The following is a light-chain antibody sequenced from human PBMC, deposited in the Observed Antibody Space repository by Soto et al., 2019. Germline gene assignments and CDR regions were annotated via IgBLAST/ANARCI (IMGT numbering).Light chain of an antibody. CDR1: QSVGSN. J-gene: IGKJ1*01. V-gene: IGKV3-15*01. Sequence: EIVMTQSPATLSVSPGERATLSCRASQSVGSNLAWYQQKPGQAPRLLIYGASTRATGIPARFSGSGSGTEFPLTISSLQSEDFATYFCQQYNNWPPDRTFGQGTKVEIK. CDR2: GAS. CDR3: QQYNNWPPDRT.